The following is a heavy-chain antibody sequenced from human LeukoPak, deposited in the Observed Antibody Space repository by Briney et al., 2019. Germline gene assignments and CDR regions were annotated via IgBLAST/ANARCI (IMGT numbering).Heavy chain of an antibody. V-gene: IGHV3-66*01. CDR1: GFTVSSNY. CDR2: IYSGGST. D-gene: IGHD6-13*01. Sequence: GGSLRLSCAASGFTVSSNYMSWVRQTPGKGLEWVSVIYSGGSTYYADSVKGRFTISRDNSKNTLYLQMNSLRAEDTAVYYCARDLGRRSSSWPTPEYGMDVWGQGTTVTVSS. J-gene: IGHJ6*02. CDR3: ARDLGRRSSSWPTPEYGMDV.